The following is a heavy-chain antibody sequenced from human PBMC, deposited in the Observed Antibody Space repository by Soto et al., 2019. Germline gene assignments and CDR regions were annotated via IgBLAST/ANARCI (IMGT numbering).Heavy chain of an antibody. CDR1: GGSISSYY. CDR3: ARLDYGDYSLFDP. D-gene: IGHD4-17*01. Sequence: PSETLSLTCTVSGGSISSYYWSWIRQPPGKGLEWIGYIYYSGSTNYNPSLKSRVTISVDTSKNQFSLKLSSVTAADTAVYYCARLDYGDYSLFDPWGQGTLVTVSS. J-gene: IGHJ5*02. CDR2: IYYSGST. V-gene: IGHV4-59*01.